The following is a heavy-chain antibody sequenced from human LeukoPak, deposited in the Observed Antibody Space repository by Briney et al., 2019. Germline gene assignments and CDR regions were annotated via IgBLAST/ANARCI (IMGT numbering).Heavy chain of an antibody. CDR2: INASNGNT. V-gene: IGHV1-3*03. J-gene: IGHJ4*02. CDR3: ARGGPGGGYSYGYSLDY. Sequence: ASVKVSCKASGYTFTGYYMHWVRQAPGQRLEWMGWINASNGNTKYSQEFQGRVTITRDTSASTAYMELSSLRSEDMAVYYCARGGPGGGYSYGYSLDYWGQGTLVTVSS. D-gene: IGHD5-18*01. CDR1: GYTFTGYY.